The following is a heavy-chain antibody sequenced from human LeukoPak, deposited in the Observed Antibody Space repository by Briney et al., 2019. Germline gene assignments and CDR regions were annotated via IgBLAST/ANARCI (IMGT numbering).Heavy chain of an antibody. CDR1: GFTFSNYA. V-gene: IGHV3-30*04. J-gene: IGHJ4*02. Sequence: GGSLRLSCAASGFTFSNYAMHWVRQAPGKGLEWVAVISYDGSNKYYADSVKGRFTISRDNSKNTLYLQMNSLRAEDTAVYYCARSQRYFDWLLYWGQGTLVTVSS. CDR2: ISYDGSNK. D-gene: IGHD3-9*01. CDR3: ARSQRYFDWLLY.